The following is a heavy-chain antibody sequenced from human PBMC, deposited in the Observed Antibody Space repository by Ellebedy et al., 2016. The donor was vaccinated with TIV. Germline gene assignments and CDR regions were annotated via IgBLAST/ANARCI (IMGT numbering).Heavy chain of an antibody. CDR2: MSYDGTNK. CDR3: ATAGEKWELNY. CDR1: GFTFNSYW. V-gene: IGHV3-30*03. Sequence: GESLKISCAASGFTFNSYWMSWVRQAPGRGLEWVAVMSYDGTNKNYAASVKGRFTISRDNSKGMLYLQTDSLRPEDTAVYYCATAGEKWELNYWGQGTLLTVSS. D-gene: IGHD1-26*01. J-gene: IGHJ4*02.